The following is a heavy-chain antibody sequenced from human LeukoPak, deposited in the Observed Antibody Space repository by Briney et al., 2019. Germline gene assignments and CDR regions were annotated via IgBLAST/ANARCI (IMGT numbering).Heavy chain of an antibody. J-gene: IGHJ4*02. D-gene: IGHD5/OR15-5a*01. CDR2: ISSSSSYI. CDR1: GFTFSSYN. CDR3: ATSTWSTYYFDY. Sequence: GSLRLSCAASGFTFSSYNMNWVRQAPGKGLEWVSSISSSSSYIYYTDSVKGRFTISRDNAKNSLYLQMNSLRAEDTAVYYCATSTWSTYYFDYWGQGTLVTVSS. V-gene: IGHV3-21*01.